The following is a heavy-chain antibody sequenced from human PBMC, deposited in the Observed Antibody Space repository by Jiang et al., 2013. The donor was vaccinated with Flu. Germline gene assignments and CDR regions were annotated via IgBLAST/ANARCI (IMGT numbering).Heavy chain of an antibody. Sequence: SGAEVKKPGSSVKVSCKASGGTFSSYTISWVRQAPGQGLEWMGRIIPILGIANYAQKFQGRVTITADKSTSTAYMELSSLRSEDTAVYYCAYLYYDILTGYYIDYWGQGTLVTVSS. CDR3: AYLYYDILTGYYIDY. D-gene: IGHD3-9*01. J-gene: IGHJ4*02. V-gene: IGHV1-69*04. CDR2: IIPILGIA. CDR1: GGTFSSYT.